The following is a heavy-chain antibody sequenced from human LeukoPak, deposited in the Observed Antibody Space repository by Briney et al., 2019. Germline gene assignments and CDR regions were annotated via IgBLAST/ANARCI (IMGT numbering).Heavy chain of an antibody. D-gene: IGHD2/OR15-2a*01. J-gene: IGHJ3*02. Sequence: GGSLRLSCAASGFTLSDHFMDWVRQAPGKGLEWVGRSRNKANSYTTVYAASVKGRFTISRDDSANSLYLQMNSLEVEDTAVYFCARGHNSFDIWGQGAMVTVSS. CDR1: GFTLSDHF. CDR3: ARGHNSFDI. CDR2: SRNKANSYTT. V-gene: IGHV3-72*01.